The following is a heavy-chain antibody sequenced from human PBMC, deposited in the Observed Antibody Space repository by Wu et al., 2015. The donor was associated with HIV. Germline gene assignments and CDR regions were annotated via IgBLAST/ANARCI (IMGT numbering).Heavy chain of an antibody. CDR1: GYTFTGYY. V-gene: IGHV1-2*02. D-gene: IGHD6-19*01. CDR2: INPDSGGT. Sequence: QVQLVQSGAEVKKPGASVKVSCKASGYTFTGYYMHWVRQAPGQGLEWMGWINPDSGGTNYSQKFQGRVTITRDTSISTVYMELSRLRSDDTAVYYCARVSDSMGSSGWYYFDYWGQGTLVTVSS. J-gene: IGHJ4*02. CDR3: ARVSDSMGSSGWYYFDY.